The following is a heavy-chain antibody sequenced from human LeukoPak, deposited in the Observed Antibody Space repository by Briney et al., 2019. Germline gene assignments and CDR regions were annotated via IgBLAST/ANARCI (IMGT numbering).Heavy chain of an antibody. CDR2: IGTAGDP. Sequence: PGGSLTLSCAASGFHLSNYDIHWVRQATAKGLDWVSRIGTAGDPYYTGSVKGRFTISRENAKNSLYLQMNSLRAGDTAVYYCARGSAIVGATGYYNGMDVWGQGTTVTVSS. D-gene: IGHD1-26*01. V-gene: IGHV3-13*05. J-gene: IGHJ6*02. CDR3: ARGSAIVGATGYYNGMDV. CDR1: GFHLSNYD.